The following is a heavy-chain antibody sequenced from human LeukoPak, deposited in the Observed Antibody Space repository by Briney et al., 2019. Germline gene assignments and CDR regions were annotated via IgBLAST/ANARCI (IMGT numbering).Heavy chain of an antibody. CDR3: ARAAYGSGRRAFDI. CDR2: FKSDGSST. J-gene: IGHJ3*02. V-gene: IGHV3-74*01. Sequence: GGSLRLSCAASGFTFSTSWMHWVRQAPGKGLVWVCRFKSDGSSTTYADSVKGRFTIPRDNAKNSLYLQMNSLRAEDTAVYYCARAAYGSGRRAFDIWGQGTMVTVSS. D-gene: IGHD3-10*01. CDR1: GFTFSTSW.